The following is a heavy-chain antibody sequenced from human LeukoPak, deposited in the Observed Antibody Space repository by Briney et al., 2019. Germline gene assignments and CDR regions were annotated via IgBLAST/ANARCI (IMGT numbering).Heavy chain of an antibody. CDR2: INPNSGGT. J-gene: IGHJ4*02. Sequence: ASVKVSCKASGYTFTVYYMHWVRQAPGPGIEWMGWINPNSGGTNYAQKFQGRVTMTRDTSISTAYMELSRLRSDDTAVYYCARDRVGYSSGWFDYWGQGTLVTVSS. CDR3: ARDRVGYSSGWFDY. D-gene: IGHD6-19*01. CDR1: GYTFTVYY. V-gene: IGHV1-2*02.